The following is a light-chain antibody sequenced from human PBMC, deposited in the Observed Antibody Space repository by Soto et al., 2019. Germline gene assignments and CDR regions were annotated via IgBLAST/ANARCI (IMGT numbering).Light chain of an antibody. Sequence: DIQMTQSPPTLSASVGDRVTITCRASQSISSWLAWYQQRPGKAPNLLIYDVSSLESGVPSRFSGSGSGTEFTLTISSLQPDDFATYYCQPYTNYPWTFGQGTKVDIK. J-gene: IGKJ1*01. V-gene: IGKV1-5*01. CDR1: QSISSW. CDR2: DVS. CDR3: QPYTNYPWT.